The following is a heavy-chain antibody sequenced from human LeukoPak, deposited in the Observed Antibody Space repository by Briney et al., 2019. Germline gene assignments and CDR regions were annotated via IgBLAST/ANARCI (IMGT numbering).Heavy chain of an antibody. CDR2: IIPIFGTA. V-gene: IGHV1-69*01. D-gene: IGHD2-2*01. Sequence: SVKVSCKASGGTFSSYAISWARQAPGQGLEWMGGIIPIFGTANYAQKFQGRATITADESTSTAYMGLSSLRSEDTAVYYCASSALIVVVPAAISVSSVGRSYYMDVWGKGTTVTVS. CDR3: ASSALIVVVPAAISVSSVGRSYYMDV. J-gene: IGHJ6*03. CDR1: GGTFSSYA.